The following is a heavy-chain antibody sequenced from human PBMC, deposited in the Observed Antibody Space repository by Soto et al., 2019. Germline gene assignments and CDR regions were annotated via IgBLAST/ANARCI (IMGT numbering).Heavy chain of an antibody. Sequence: RGSLRLSCAASVFTFSSYSMNWVRQAPGKGLEWVSSISSSSSYIYYADSVKGRFTISRDSAKNSLYLQMNSLRAEDTAVYYCARDRGDVGYYDSSGYYYVPYYYYGMDVWGQGTTVTVSS. D-gene: IGHD3-22*01. CDR3: ARDRGDVGYYDSSGYYYVPYYYYGMDV. CDR1: VFTFSSYS. J-gene: IGHJ6*02. CDR2: ISSSSSYI. V-gene: IGHV3-21*01.